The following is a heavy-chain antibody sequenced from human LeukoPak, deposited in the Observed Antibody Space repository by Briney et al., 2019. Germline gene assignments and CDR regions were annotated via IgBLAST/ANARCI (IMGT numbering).Heavy chain of an antibody. CDR3: AARPYYYGSGAPFDY. D-gene: IGHD3-10*01. J-gene: IGHJ4*02. Sequence: GASVKVSCKASGYTFTSYYMHWVRQAPGQGLEWMGIINPSGGSTSYAQKFQGRVTMTRDTSTSTVYMELSSLRSEDTAVYYCAARPYYYGSGAPFDYWGQGTLVTVSS. CDR2: INPSGGST. CDR1: GYTFTSYY. V-gene: IGHV1-46*01.